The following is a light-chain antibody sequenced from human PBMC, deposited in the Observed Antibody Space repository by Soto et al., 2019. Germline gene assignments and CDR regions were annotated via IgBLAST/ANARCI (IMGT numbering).Light chain of an antibody. CDR1: SSDVGGYNY. J-gene: IGLJ2*01. V-gene: IGLV2-8*01. CDR2: EVS. CDR3: SSYAASNNLGV. Sequence: QSSLAHPPSASGSHGQSVTISCIGTSSDVGGYNYVSWYQQHPGKAPKLMIYEVSKRPSGVPDRFSGSKSGNTASLTVSGLQAEDEADYYCSSYAASNNLGVFGGGTKVTVL.